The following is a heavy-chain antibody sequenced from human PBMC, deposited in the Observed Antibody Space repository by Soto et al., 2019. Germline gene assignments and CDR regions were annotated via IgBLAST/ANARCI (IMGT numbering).Heavy chain of an antibody. CDR2: IKSKPDGGTT. V-gene: IGHV3-15*07. CDR1: GFTFSNAY. Sequence: PGGSLRLSCAASGFTFSNAYMNWVRQAPGKGLEWVGRIKSKPDGGTTDYTAPVKGRFTISRDESKNTLYLQMNSLKTEDTAVYFCTTNHGDSGSLGYWGLGSLVTVSS. D-gene: IGHD3-10*01. CDR3: TTNHGDSGSLGY. J-gene: IGHJ4*02.